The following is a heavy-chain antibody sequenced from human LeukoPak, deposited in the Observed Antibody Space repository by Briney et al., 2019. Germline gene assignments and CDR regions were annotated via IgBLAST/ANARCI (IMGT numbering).Heavy chain of an antibody. CDR2: IRSKAYRGTT. CDR1: GFTFCDHA. D-gene: IGHD5-18*01. J-gene: IGHJ6*02. Sequence: GGSLRLSCTTSGFTFCDHAMSWVRQAPGKGLEWVGFIRSKAYRGTTEYAASVEDRLTISRDDSKSIAYLQMDSLTSEDTAVYYCTRGPIHLWLHNGMDVWGQGTTVTVSS. CDR3: TRGPIHLWLHNGMDV. V-gene: IGHV3-49*04.